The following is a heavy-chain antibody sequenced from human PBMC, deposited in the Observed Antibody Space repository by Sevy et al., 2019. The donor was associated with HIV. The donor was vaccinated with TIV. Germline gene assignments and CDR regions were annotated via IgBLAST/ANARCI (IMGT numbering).Heavy chain of an antibody. V-gene: IGHV1-2*02. Sequence: ASVKVSCKASGYTFTGYYMHWVRQAPGQGLEWMGWINPNRGGTNYAQKFQGRVTMTRDTSISTAYMERSRLGSDDTAVYYCARSISKYCSSTSCFYNWFDPWGQGTLVTVSS. D-gene: IGHD2-2*01. CDR1: GYTFTGYY. J-gene: IGHJ5*02. CDR3: ARSISKYCSSTSCFYNWFDP. CDR2: INPNRGGT.